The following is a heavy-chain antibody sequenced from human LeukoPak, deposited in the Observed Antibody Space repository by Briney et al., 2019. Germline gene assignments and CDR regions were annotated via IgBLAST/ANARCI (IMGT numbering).Heavy chain of an antibody. Sequence: GGSLRLSCAASGFTFDSYAMTWVRQAPGKGLEWVSAISGSGGSTFYADSVKGRFTISRDNSKNTLYLQMNSLRAEDTAVYYCARDVVGDYYFDYWGQGTLVTVSS. CDR3: ARDVVGDYYFDY. V-gene: IGHV3-23*01. CDR2: ISGSGGST. D-gene: IGHD4-17*01. J-gene: IGHJ4*02. CDR1: GFTFDSYA.